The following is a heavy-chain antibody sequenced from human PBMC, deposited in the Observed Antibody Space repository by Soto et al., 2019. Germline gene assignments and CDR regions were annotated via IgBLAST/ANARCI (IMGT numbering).Heavy chain of an antibody. V-gene: IGHV1-18*04. CDR2: ISAYNGNT. J-gene: IGHJ4*02. CDR3: AREPHYDSSGYYPRDLDY. CDR1: GYTFTSYG. Sequence: AASVKVSCKASGYTFTSYGISWVRQAPGQGLEWMGWISAYNGNTNYAQKLQGRVTMTTDTSTSTAYMELRSLRSDDTAVYYCAREPHYDSSGYYPRDLDYWGQGTLVTVSS. D-gene: IGHD3-22*01.